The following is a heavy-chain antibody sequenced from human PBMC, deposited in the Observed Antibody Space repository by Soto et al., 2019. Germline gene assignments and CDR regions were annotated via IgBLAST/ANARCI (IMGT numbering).Heavy chain of an antibody. V-gene: IGHV3-21*01. J-gene: IGHJ4*02. CDR3: ATPYYFDH. Sequence: GGSLRLSCAASGFMFSAYTMTWVRQAPGKGLEWVSSIRADSSYTDYADSRRGRFTASSDNASSPLSQQMDVLGAEETGVYYCATPYYFDHWGPGTLVTVSS. CDR1: GFMFSAYT. CDR2: IRADSSYT.